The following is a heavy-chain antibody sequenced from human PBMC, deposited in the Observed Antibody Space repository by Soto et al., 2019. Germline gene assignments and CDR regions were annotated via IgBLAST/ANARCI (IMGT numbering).Heavy chain of an antibody. Sequence: EVQLLESGGGLVQPGGSLRLSCAASGFTFSSYAMSWVRQAPGKGLEWVSAISGSGGSTYYADSVKGRFTISRDNSKNTRYQQMNSLRAEDTAVYYCAKDGGSDYDYVWGSYRHYYYGMDVWGQGPTVTVSS. V-gene: IGHV3-23*01. CDR3: AKDGGSDYDYVWGSYRHYYYGMDV. D-gene: IGHD3-16*02. CDR1: GFTFSSYA. J-gene: IGHJ6*02. CDR2: ISGSGGST.